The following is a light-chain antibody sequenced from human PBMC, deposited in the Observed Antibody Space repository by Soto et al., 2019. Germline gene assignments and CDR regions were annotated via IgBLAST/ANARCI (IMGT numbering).Light chain of an antibody. Sequence: QSVLTQPRSVSGSPGQSVTISCTGTGSDVGGYNYVSWYQQHPGKAPKLMIYEVRKRPSGVPDRLSGSKSGNTASLTISGFQAEDEADYYCCSYADSYRVFGGGTKLTVL. CDR3: CSYADSYRV. V-gene: IGLV2-11*01. CDR1: GSDVGGYNY. J-gene: IGLJ2*01. CDR2: EVR.